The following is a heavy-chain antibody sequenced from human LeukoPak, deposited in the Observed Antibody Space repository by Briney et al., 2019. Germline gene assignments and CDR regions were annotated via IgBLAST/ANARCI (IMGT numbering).Heavy chain of an antibody. CDR3: AKGWDYYDSSGSYFDY. CDR2: ISGDGGST. CDR1: GFTFDDYA. Sequence: PGGSLKLSCAASGFTFDDYAMHWVRQAPGKGLEWVSLISGDGGSTYYADSVKGRFTISRDNSKNSLYLQMNSLRTEDTALYYCAKGWDYYDSSGSYFDYCGQGTLVTVSS. V-gene: IGHV3-43*02. J-gene: IGHJ4*02. D-gene: IGHD3-22*01.